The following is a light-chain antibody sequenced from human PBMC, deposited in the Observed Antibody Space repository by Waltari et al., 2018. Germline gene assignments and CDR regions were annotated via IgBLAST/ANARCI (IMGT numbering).Light chain of an antibody. CDR3: QQDYTTPYS. CDR2: AAS. Sequence: AIQMTQSPSSLSASEGDRVTVTCRASQAINKELSWYQQKPGKAPTLLIYAASSLQTGVSSRFSGSGSGTDFTLTITSLHPEDVATYYCQQDYTTPYSFGQGTKVEIK. J-gene: IGKJ2*03. V-gene: IGKV1-6*01. CDR1: QAINKE.